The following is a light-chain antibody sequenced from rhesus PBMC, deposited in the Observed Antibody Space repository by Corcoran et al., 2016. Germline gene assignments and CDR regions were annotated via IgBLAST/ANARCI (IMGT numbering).Light chain of an antibody. CDR1: QSVSSY. J-gene: IGKJ3*01. Sequence: EIVMTQSPATLSLSPGERATLSCRASQSVSSYVAWYQQKPEQAPRLLIYGASSRAPGIPDRFSGSGSGTDFTLTISSLEPEDFAVYYCQQYSNWPFTFGPGTKLDIK. CDR2: GAS. V-gene: IGKV3S9*01. CDR3: QQYSNWPFT.